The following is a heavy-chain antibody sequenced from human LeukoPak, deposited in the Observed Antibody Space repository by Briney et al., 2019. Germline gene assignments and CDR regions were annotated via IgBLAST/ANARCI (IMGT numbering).Heavy chain of an antibody. Sequence: PGGSLRLSCAASGFTVSSNYMSWVRQAPGKGLEWVSVIYSGGSTYYADSVKGRFTISRDNSKNTVYLQMNSLRAEDTAVYYCARDHVVVVVAAPSHWGQGTLVTVSS. CDR2: IYSGGST. D-gene: IGHD2-15*01. J-gene: IGHJ4*02. V-gene: IGHV3-53*01. CDR1: GFTVSSNY. CDR3: ARDHVVVVVAAPSH.